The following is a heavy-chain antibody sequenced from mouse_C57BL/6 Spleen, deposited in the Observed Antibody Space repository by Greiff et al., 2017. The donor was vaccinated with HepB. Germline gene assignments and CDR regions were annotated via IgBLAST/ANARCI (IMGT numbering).Heavy chain of an antibody. V-gene: IGHV5-9-1*02. Sequence: VESGEGLVKPGGSLKLSCAASGFTFSSYAMSWVRQTPEKRLEWVAYISSGGDYIYYADTVKGRFTISRDNARNTLYLQMSSLKSEDTAMYYCTRELGRTYYFDYWGQGTTLTVSS. D-gene: IGHD4-1*01. CDR3: TRELGRTYYFDY. CDR2: ISSGGDYI. J-gene: IGHJ2*01. CDR1: GFTFSSYA.